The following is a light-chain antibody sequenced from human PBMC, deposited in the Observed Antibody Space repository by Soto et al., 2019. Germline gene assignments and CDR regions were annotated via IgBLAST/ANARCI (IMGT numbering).Light chain of an antibody. V-gene: IGKV1-27*01. CDR2: AAS. CDR3: QKYNSAPLT. CDR1: QDIRNE. J-gene: IGKJ4*01. Sequence: DIQMTQSPSSLSASVGDRVTLTCRASQDIRNELGWYQQKPGKAPKRLIYAASNLQAGVPSRFSGSGSGTDFTLTISSLQPEDVAAYYCQKYNSAPLTFGGGTKVEIK.